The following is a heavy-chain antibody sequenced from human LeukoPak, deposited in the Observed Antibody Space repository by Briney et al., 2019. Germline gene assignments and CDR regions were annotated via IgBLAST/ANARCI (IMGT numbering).Heavy chain of an antibody. CDR2: MNPNSGNT. Sequence: ASVKVSCKASGYTFTSYDINWVRQATGQGLEWMGWMNPNSGNTGYAQKFQGRVTMTRNTSISTAYMELSSLRSEDTAVYYCVRGHPLNDYSFDYWGQGTLVTVSS. J-gene: IGHJ4*02. V-gene: IGHV1-8*01. CDR3: VRGHPLNDYSFDY. D-gene: IGHD4-11*01. CDR1: GYTFTSYD.